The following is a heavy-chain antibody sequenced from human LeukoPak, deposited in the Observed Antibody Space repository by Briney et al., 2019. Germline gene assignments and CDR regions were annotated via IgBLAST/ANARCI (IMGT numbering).Heavy chain of an antibody. J-gene: IGHJ4*02. Sequence: GGSLRLSCAASGFTFNNYAMSWVRQAPGKGLEWVSTISGGGGSTYYAYYADSVRGRFTLSRDNSKNTLYLQMNSLRAGDTAIYYCARRSVAQAFDYWGQGTLVTVSS. CDR2: ISGGGGSTYYA. CDR1: GFTFNNYA. V-gene: IGHV3-23*01. D-gene: IGHD4-17*01. CDR3: ARRSVAQAFDY.